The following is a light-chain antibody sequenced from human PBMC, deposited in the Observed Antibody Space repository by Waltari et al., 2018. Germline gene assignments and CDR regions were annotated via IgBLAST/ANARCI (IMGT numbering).Light chain of an antibody. Sequence: QSALTQPASVSGSPGQSITISCTGTSSDVGTYNYVSWYQQHPGKAPKLMIYDVSNWPSGVSDRFSGSKSGNTASLTISGLQAEDEADYYCNSYSSSSSLVLFGGGTKLTVV. CDR1: SSDVGTYNY. CDR3: NSYSSSSSLVL. CDR2: DVS. J-gene: IGLJ2*01. V-gene: IGLV2-14*03.